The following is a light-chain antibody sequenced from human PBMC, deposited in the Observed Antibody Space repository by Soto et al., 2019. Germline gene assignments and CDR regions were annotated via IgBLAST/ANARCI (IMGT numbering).Light chain of an antibody. J-gene: IGKJ4*01. CDR1: QAIGND. CDR2: AAS. Sequence: AIQMTQSPSSLSASVGDRVTITCRASQAIGNDLAWYQQRPGKAPKPLIYAASSLQSGGPSRFSGSESGTDFTPTISSLQPGDFATYYCLQDYNFPLTFGGGTKVEIK. V-gene: IGKV1-6*01. CDR3: LQDYNFPLT.